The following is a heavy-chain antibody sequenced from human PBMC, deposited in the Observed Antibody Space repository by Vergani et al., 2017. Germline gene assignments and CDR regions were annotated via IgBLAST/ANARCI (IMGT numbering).Heavy chain of an antibody. Sequence: QVQLQESGPGLVKPSETLALTCTVSGGPISSYYWSWIRQPPGKGLEWIGYIYYSGSTNYNPSLKSRVTISVDTSKNQFSLKLSSVTAADTAVYYCARVEMATEGPLHYYYGMDVWGQXP. V-gene: IGHV4-59*01. J-gene: IGHJ6*02. CDR3: ARVEMATEGPLHYYYGMDV. D-gene: IGHD5-24*01. CDR2: IYYSGST. CDR1: GGPISSYY.